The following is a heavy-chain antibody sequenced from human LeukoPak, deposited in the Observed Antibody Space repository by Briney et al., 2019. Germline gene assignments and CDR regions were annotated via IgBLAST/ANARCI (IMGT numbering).Heavy chain of an antibody. CDR3: ARDLDSSGWYYFDY. Sequence: SETLSLTCTVSGGPISSGDYYWSWIRQPPGKGLEWIGYIYYSGSTYYNPSLKSRVTISVDTSKNQFSLKLSSVTAADTAVYYCARDLDSSGWYYFDYWGQGTLVTVSS. J-gene: IGHJ4*02. CDR1: GGPISSGDYY. D-gene: IGHD6-19*01. CDR2: IYYSGST. V-gene: IGHV4-30-4*01.